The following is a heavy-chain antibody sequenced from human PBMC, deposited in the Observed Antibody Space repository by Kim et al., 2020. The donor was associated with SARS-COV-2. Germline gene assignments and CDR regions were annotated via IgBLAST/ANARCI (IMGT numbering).Heavy chain of an antibody. CDR3: ARLRISPPNPKGSSGWGPRFDY. V-gene: IGHV4-39*01. CDR2: IYYSGST. J-gene: IGHJ4*02. CDR1: GGSISSSSYY. D-gene: IGHD6-19*01. Sequence: SETLSLTCTVSGGSISSSSYYWGWIRQPPGKGLEWIGSIYYSGSTYYNPSLKSRVTISVDTSKNQFSLKLSSVTAADTAVYYCARLRISPPNPKGSSGWGPRFDYWGQGTLVTVSS.